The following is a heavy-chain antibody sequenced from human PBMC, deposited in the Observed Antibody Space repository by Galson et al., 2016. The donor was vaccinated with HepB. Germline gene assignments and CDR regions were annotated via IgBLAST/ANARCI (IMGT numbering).Heavy chain of an antibody. D-gene: IGHD1-26*01. CDR2: INAGSGST. J-gene: IGHJ4*02. Sequence: SVKVSCKASGYTFTNYAMHWVRQAPGHRLEWMGWINAGSGSTRYSQNFQGRVTITSDTSATTAYMELSSLGSEDTAIYYCAKHPAKGTVDYFHYWGPGTLVTVSS. V-gene: IGHV1-3*01. CDR1: GYTFTNYA. CDR3: AKHPAKGTVDYFHY.